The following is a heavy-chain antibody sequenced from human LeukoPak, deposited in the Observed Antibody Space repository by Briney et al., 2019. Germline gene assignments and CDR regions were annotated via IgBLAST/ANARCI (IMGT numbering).Heavy chain of an antibody. CDR1: GFTFSSYA. V-gene: IGHV3-23*01. D-gene: IGHD6-19*01. Sequence: PPGGSLRLSCAASGFTFSSYAMSWVRQAPGKGLERVSAISGSGGSTYYADSVKGRFTISRDNSKNTLYLQMDSLRAEDTAVYYCANRIKYSSGWSHCDYWGEGTLVTVSS. CDR3: ANRIKYSSGWSHCDY. CDR2: ISGSGGST. J-gene: IGHJ4*02.